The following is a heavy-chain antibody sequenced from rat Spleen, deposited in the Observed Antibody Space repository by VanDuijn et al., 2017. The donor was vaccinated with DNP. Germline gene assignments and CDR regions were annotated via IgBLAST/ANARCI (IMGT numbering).Heavy chain of an antibody. Sequence: EVQLVESGGDLVQPGRSLKLSCVASGFTFSYYWMAWIRQVPGKGLEWIASITGGSGTTSYPDAVKGRFMISRDDTKNTLSLQMNSLRSEDTALYFCAKDYAGSYAVDAWGQGTSVTVSS. D-gene: IGHD1-12*01. J-gene: IGHJ4*01. CDR3: AKDYAGSYAVDA. CDR1: GFTFSYYW. CDR2: ITGGSGTT. V-gene: IGHV5-31*01.